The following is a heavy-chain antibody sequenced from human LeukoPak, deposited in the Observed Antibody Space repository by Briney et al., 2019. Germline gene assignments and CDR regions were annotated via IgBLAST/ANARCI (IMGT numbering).Heavy chain of an antibody. V-gene: IGHV4-39*01. D-gene: IGHD3-16*01. J-gene: IGHJ4*02. CDR3: ARHKDDYVWGTFRFGFGL. Sequence: SETLSLTCTVSGGSISSNHYYWAWIRPPPGQGLEWFGSIYYRETTYYNPSLKSRVTISVDTSNNQFSLKLSSVTAADTSVYYCARHKDDYVWGTFRFGFGLWGQGTLVTVSS. CDR2: IYYRETT. CDR1: GGSISSNHYY.